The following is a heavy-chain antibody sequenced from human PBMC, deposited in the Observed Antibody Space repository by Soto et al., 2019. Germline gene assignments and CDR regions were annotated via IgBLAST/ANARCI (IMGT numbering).Heavy chain of an antibody. V-gene: IGHV4-39*01. J-gene: IGHJ3*02. Sequence: SETLSLTCTVSGGSVSSSGSDYWGWIRQPPGQGLEWIGSMYPSGSTYSNPSLKSRVIISVDTSKNQFSLKLSSVTAADTAVYYCARRYGGAFDIWGQGTMVTV. CDR1: GGSVSSSGSDY. CDR2: MYPSGST. D-gene: IGHD4-17*01. CDR3: ARRYGGAFDI.